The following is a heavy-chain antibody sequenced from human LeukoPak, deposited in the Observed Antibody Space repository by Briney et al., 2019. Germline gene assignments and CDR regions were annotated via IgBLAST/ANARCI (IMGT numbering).Heavy chain of an antibody. CDR3: ARDVGDGYNIYPLDY. CDR2: IIPIFGTA. V-gene: IGHV1-69*05. J-gene: IGHJ4*02. CDR1: GGTFSSYA. D-gene: IGHD5-24*01. Sequence: GASVKVSCKASGGTFSSYAISWVRQAPGQGLEWMGGIIPIFGTANYAQKFQGRVTITTDESTSTAYMELSSLRSEDTAVYYCARDVGDGYNIYPLDYWGQGTLVTVSS.